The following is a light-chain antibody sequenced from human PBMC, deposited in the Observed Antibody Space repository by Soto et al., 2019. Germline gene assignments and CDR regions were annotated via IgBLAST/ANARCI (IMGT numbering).Light chain of an antibody. CDR2: KAS. CDR1: QSIRSS. CDR3: QHYNSYPWT. Sequence: DIQMTQSPSTLSASVGDRVTITCRASQSIRSSLAWYQQKPGKAPKLLIYKASSLEGGVPSRFSGSGSGTEFILTISSLQPDDFATYYCQHYNSYPWTFGQGTRWIS. J-gene: IGKJ1*01. V-gene: IGKV1-5*03.